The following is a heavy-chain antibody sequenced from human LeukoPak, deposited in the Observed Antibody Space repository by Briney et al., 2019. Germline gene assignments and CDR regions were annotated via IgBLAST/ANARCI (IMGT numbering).Heavy chain of an antibody. J-gene: IGHJ6*02. Sequence: GGSLRLSCAASGFTFSSLAMHWVRQAPGKGLEWVALISYDGSNKDYADFVKGRFTISRDNSKNTLWLQMNSLRAEDTAVYYCAREYCSSSSCEDMDVWGQGTTVTVSS. V-gene: IGHV3-30-3*01. CDR1: GFTFSSLA. CDR2: ISYDGSNK. D-gene: IGHD2-2*01. CDR3: AREYCSSSSCEDMDV.